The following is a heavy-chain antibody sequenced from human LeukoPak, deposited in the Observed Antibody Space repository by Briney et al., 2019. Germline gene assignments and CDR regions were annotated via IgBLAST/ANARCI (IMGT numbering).Heavy chain of an antibody. V-gene: IGHV3-21*01. D-gene: IGHD3-22*01. J-gene: IGHJ3*02. CDR3: ARDPMIVGGWPQSVAFDI. CDR1: GFTFSSYS. CDR2: ISSSSYI. Sequence: PGGSLRLSCAASGFTFSSYSMNWVRQAPGKGLEWVSSISSSSYIYYADSVKGRFTISRDNAKNSLYLQMNSLRAEDTAVYYCARDPMIVGGWPQSVAFDIWGQGTMVTVSS.